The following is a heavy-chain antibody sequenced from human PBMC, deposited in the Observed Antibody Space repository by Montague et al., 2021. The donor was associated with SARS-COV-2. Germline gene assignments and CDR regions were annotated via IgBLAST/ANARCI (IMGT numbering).Heavy chain of an antibody. CDR2: MHFTGKT. J-gene: IGHJ4*02. D-gene: IGHD3-10*01. CDR1: GDSITNHY. V-gene: IGHV4-4*07. CDR3: ARDRFDFGAGRRDTMAF. Sequence: SETLSLTCSVSGDSITNHYWSWIRQPAGKGLEWIGRMHFTGKTNFSPFFSSRLTMSADTSKNQFSLKLTSVTAADTAIYFCARDRFDFGAGRRDTMAFWGQGTLVTVSS.